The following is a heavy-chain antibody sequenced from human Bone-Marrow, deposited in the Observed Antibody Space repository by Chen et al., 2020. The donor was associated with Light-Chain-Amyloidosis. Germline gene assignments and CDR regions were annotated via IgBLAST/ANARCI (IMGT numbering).Heavy chain of an antibody. CDR3: ARGPQQLLLDR. V-gene: IGHV1-2*07. J-gene: IGHJ5*02. Sequence: QVQLVQSGAEVKKPGASVKVSCKASGYVFTGYYIHWVRQAPGQGLEWMGCIKPSSGDTNYAHRFQGRVTLTRDTSITTGYMELNRLRSDDTAVYYCARGPQQLLLDRWGQGALVTVSS. D-gene: IGHD6-6*01. CDR1: GYVFTGYY. CDR2: IKPSSGDT.